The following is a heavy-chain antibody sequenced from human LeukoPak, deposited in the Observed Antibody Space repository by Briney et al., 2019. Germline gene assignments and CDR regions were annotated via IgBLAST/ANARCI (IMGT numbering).Heavy chain of an antibody. CDR3: ARDRNSGSYGDY. Sequence: GGSLRLSCAASGFTFSTYWMSWVRQALGKGLEWVANIKRDGSEKYYVDSVKGRFTISRDNAKNSLYLQMNSLRAEDTAVYYCARDRNSGSYGDYWGQGTLVTVSS. V-gene: IGHV3-7*01. CDR1: GFTFSTYW. CDR2: IKRDGSEK. D-gene: IGHD1-26*01. J-gene: IGHJ4*02.